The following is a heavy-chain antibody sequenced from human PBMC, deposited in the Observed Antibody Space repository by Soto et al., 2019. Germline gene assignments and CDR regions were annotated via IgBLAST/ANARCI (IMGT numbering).Heavy chain of an antibody. Sequence: QVQLVQSGAEVKKPGASVKVSCKASRYTFTDYYMHWVRQSPGQGLEWMGWINPNSGVTKFPQKFQGRVIMTRDTSISTVYMELSRLTSDDTAVYYCARGWGSDSSDYYYAYWGQGTRVIVSS. V-gene: IGHV1-2*02. CDR3: ARGWGSDSSDYYYAY. D-gene: IGHD3-22*01. J-gene: IGHJ4*02. CDR2: INPNSGVT. CDR1: RYTFTDYY.